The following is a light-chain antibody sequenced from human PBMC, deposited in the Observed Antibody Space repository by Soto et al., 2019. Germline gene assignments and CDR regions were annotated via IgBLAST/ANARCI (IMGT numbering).Light chain of an antibody. Sequence: VLTTSPGTLSLSPEERATLSCRASQSLSNNSNLAWYQQKPGQAPRLLIYGASTRATGIPARFSGSGSGTEFTLTISSLQSEDFAVYYCQKYNNWPPITFGQGTRLEIK. CDR1: QSLSNNSN. CDR2: GAS. V-gene: IGKV3-15*01. J-gene: IGKJ5*01. CDR3: QKYNNWPPIT.